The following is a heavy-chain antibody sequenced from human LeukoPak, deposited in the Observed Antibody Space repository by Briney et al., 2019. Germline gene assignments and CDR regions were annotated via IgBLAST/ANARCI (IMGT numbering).Heavy chain of an antibody. CDR3: AKVDRRKEAPCLY. J-gene: IGHJ4*02. Sequence: PGGSLRLSCAASGFTFSNFDMHRVRQAPGKGLEWVAVISYDGTNKYYADSVKGRFTISRDNSKNTLHLRMNSLKAEDTAVYYCAKVDRRKEAPCLYWGRKTLVTVSS. V-gene: IGHV3-30*18. CDR2: ISYDGTNK. CDR1: GFTFSNFD. D-gene: IGHD5/OR15-5a*01.